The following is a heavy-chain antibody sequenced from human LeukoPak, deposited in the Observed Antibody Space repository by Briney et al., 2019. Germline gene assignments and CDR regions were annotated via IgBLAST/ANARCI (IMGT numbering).Heavy chain of an antibody. V-gene: IGHV3-30*18. CDR3: AKDNGDHAIDY. D-gene: IGHD4-17*01. CDR1: GFTFSTYA. J-gene: IGHJ4*02. Sequence: GRSLRLSCAASGFTFSTYAMHWVRQAPGKGLEWVVFVSVDGSHKDYGGSVKGRFTISRDNSKNTLYLQMNSLRAEDTAVYYCAKDNGDHAIDYWAQGTMVTVSS. CDR2: VSVDGSHK.